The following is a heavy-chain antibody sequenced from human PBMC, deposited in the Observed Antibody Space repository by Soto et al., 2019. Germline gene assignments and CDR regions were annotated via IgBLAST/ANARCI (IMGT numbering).Heavy chain of an antibody. Sequence: TSETLSLTCAVYGGSFSGYYWSWIRQPPGKGLEWIGEINHSGSTNYNPSLKSRVTISVDTSKNQFSLKLSSVTAADTAVYYCARTEYYCGSGSPNAHAFDIWGQGTMVTVSS. D-gene: IGHD3-10*01. J-gene: IGHJ3*02. CDR3: ARTEYYCGSGSPNAHAFDI. CDR1: GGSFSGYY. CDR2: INHSGST. V-gene: IGHV4-34*01.